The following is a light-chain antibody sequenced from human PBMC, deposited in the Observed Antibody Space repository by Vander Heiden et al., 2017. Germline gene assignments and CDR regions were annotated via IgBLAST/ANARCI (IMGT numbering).Light chain of an antibody. V-gene: IGKV3-15*01. CDR2: DAA. CDR1: QSVSNN. J-gene: IGKJ2*01. Sequence: DIVLTPSPASLSVSPGGRATLSCRASQSVSNNLAWYHQKPGQAPRLLIFDAAARATGVPARITASGSGTEFSLTISSLQSEDVASFYCQQYNTWPYTFGQGTKLEIK. CDR3: QQYNTWPYT.